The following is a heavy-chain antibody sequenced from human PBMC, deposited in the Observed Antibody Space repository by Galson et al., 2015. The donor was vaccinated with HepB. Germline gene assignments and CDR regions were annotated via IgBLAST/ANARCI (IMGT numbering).Heavy chain of an antibody. J-gene: IGHJ4*02. CDR3: ASKTQPRSHGGGADY. CDR2: ISSDILTI. CDR1: GFTFSSHA. D-gene: IGHD6-25*01. V-gene: IGHV3-48*01. Sequence: SLRLSCAASGFTFSSHAMNWVRQAAGKGLEWVSSISSDILTIYYGDSVKGRFTISRDNAKNSPYLQMNSLRAEDTAVYYCASKTQPRSHGGGADYGDQGTLVTVSS.